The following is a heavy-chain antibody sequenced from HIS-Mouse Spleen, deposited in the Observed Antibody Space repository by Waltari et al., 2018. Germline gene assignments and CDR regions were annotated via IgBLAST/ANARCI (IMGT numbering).Heavy chain of an antibody. V-gene: IGHV4-39*07. CDR2: INHSGST. D-gene: IGHD3-10*01. Sequence: QLQLQESGPGLVKPSETLSLTCTVSGGSISSSSYYWGWIRQPPGKGLEWIGEINHSGSTNYNPSLKSRVTISVDTSKNQFSLKLSSVTAADTAVYYCARTKFGDYWGQGTLVTVSS. CDR3: ARTKFGDY. CDR1: GGSISSSSYY. J-gene: IGHJ4*02.